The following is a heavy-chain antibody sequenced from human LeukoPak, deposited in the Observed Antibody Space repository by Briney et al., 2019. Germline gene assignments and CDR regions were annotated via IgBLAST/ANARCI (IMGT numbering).Heavy chain of an antibody. V-gene: IGHV3-23*01. J-gene: IGHJ6*02. CDR2: ISGSGGRT. CDR1: GFSFSSYA. Sequence: GESLRLSCAASGFSFSSYAMSWVRQAPGKGLEWVSGISGSGGRTFYADSVKGRFTISRDNSKNTLYLQMNSLRAEDTAVYYCARAKKPFGMDVWGQGTTVTVSS. CDR3: ARAKKPFGMDV.